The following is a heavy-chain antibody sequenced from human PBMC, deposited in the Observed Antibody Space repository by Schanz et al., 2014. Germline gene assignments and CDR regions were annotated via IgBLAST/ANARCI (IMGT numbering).Heavy chain of an antibody. CDR3: ARSNYYDNSDYYNSFDY. CDR2: INPNSGTT. V-gene: IGHV1-2*04. Sequence: QVQLVQSGAEVKKPGASVKVSCKASGYTFTGYYMHWVRQAPGQGLEWMGWINPNSGTTNYAQKFQGWVTMTRDTSISTAYMELSRLKSDDTAVYYCARSNYYDNSDYYNSFDYWGQGTLVTVSS. CDR1: GYTFTGYY. D-gene: IGHD3-22*01. J-gene: IGHJ4*02.